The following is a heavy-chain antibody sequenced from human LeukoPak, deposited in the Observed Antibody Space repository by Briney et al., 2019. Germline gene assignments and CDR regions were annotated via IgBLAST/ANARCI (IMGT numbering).Heavy chain of an antibody. CDR2: ISWNSGSI. CDR3: AKAGRYCSSTSCPDAFDI. CDR1: GFTFDDYA. Sequence: GGSLRLSCAASGFTFDDYAMHWARQAPGKGLEGVSGISWNSGSIGYADSVKGRFTISRDNAKNSLYLQMNSLRAEDTALYYCAKAGRYCSSTSCPDAFDIWGQGTMVTVSS. V-gene: IGHV3-9*01. J-gene: IGHJ3*02. D-gene: IGHD2-2*01.